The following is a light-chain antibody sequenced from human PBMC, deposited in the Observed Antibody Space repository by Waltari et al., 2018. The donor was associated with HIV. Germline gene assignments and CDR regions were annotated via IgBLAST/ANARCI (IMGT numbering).Light chain of an antibody. CDR3: MHGQQTPV. J-gene: IGKJ1*01. CDR1: QNLLHTNGHNY. V-gene: IGKV2-28*01. Sequence: QSLDYLAASPGESASIPCMSSQNLLHTNGHNYLDWYLQRPGPAPELLIYLGSQRASGVPDRVAGSGSGTSFILKINRVEAEDVGVYYCMHGQQTPVFGQGTKVEIK. CDR2: LGS.